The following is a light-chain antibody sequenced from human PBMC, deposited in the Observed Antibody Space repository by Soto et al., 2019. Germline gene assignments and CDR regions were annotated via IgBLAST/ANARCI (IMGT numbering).Light chain of an antibody. V-gene: IGKV3D-20*01. CDR2: DTS. Sequence: EIVLTQSPATLSLSPGDRATLSCGASQSVGSSYLAWYQQKPGLAPRLLIYDTSTRATGIPDRFIGSGSGTDFTLTISRLEPEDFAVYYCQQYVTSSITFDQGTRLEI. J-gene: IGKJ5*01. CDR1: QSVGSSY. CDR3: QQYVTSSIT.